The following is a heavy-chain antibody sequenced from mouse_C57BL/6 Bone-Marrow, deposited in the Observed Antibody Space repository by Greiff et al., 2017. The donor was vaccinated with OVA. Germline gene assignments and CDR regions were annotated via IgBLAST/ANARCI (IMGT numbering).Heavy chain of an antibody. J-gene: IGHJ4*01. CDR3: AKNDEYDGGYYAMDY. CDR1: GFSLTSYG. Sequence: VKVVESGPGLVQPSQSLSITCTVSGFSLTSYGVHWVRQSPGKGLEWLGVIWRGGSTDYNAAFMSRLSITKDNSKSQVFFKMNSLQADDTAIYYCAKNDEYDGGYYAMDYWGQGTSVTVSS. D-gene: IGHD2-4*01. V-gene: IGHV2-5*01. CDR2: IWRGGST.